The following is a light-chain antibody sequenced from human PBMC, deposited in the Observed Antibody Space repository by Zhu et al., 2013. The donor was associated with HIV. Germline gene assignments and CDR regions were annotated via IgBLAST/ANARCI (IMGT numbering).Light chain of an antibody. CDR1: HDIRNY. Sequence: DIQMTQSPSSLSASVGDRVTITCQASHDIRNYLNWYQQKPGKAPRLLIYDASNLETGVPLRFSGSGSGTDFTFTISSLQPEDIATYYCLQDYYYPLYSFGQGTKVEIK. J-gene: IGKJ2*03. V-gene: IGKV1-33*01. CDR3: LQDYYYPLYS. CDR2: DAS.